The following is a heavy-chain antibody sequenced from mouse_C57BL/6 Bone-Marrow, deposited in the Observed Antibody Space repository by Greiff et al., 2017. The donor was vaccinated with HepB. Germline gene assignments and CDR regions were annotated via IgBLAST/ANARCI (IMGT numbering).Heavy chain of an antibody. Sequence: EVKLMESGGGLVKPGGSLKLSCAASGFTFSSYAMSWVRQTPEKRLEWVATISDGGSYTYYPDNVKGRFTISRDNAKNNLYLQMSHLKSEDTAMYYCARPYDGYRWFAYWGQGTLVTVSA. CDR1: GFTFSSYA. J-gene: IGHJ3*01. CDR3: ARPYDGYRWFAY. CDR2: ISDGGSYT. D-gene: IGHD2-3*01. V-gene: IGHV5-4*03.